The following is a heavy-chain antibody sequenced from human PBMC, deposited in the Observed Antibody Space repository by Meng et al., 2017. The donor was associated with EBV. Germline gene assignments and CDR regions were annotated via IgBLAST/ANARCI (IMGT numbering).Heavy chain of an antibody. V-gene: IGHV1-8*01. CDR3: ARGRGVYCSGGSCYPGWFDP. CDR2: MNPNSGNT. Sequence: HMVKCGAGVKKPGASGKFSCKASGYTFTRYDINWVRQATGQGLEWMGWMNPNSGNTGYAQKFQGRVTMTRNTSISTAYMELSSLRSEDTAVYYCARGRGVYCSGGSCYPGWFDPWGQGTLVTVSS. CDR1: GYTFTRYD. D-gene: IGHD2-15*01. J-gene: IGHJ5*02.